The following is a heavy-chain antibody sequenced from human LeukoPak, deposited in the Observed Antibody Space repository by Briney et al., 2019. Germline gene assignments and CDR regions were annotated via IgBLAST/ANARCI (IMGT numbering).Heavy chain of an antibody. Sequence: PGGSMRLACAASGFTFSSYAMSWVRQAPGKGLEWVSAISGSGGSTYYVESVKGRFTISRDNSKNTLYLQMNSLRAEDTAVYYCAKSQDDFWGGYPLFLDYWGQGTLVTVSS. V-gene: IGHV3-23*01. J-gene: IGHJ4*02. D-gene: IGHD3-3*01. CDR2: ISGSGGST. CDR3: AKSQDDFWGGYPLFLDY. CDR1: GFTFSSYA.